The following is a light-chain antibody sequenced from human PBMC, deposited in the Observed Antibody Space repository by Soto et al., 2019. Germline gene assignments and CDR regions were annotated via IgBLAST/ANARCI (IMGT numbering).Light chain of an antibody. Sequence: EIVLTQSPATLSLSPGERATLSCRASQSVSSFLAWYQQKPGQAPRLLIYDASNRATGIPARFSGSGSGTDFTLTNSRLEPDDFALYYRQQRSNWTFGQATKVEIK. CDR1: QSVSSF. CDR3: QQRSNWT. J-gene: IGKJ1*01. V-gene: IGKV3-11*01. CDR2: DAS.